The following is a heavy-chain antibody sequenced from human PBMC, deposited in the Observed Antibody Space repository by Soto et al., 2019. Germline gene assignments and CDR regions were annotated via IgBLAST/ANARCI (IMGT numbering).Heavy chain of an antibody. J-gene: IGHJ4*01. CDR1: GYSFTIQW. CDR3: ARQDIVTATVRGGYFD. V-gene: IGHV5-51*01. D-gene: IGHD2-15*01. CDR2: IYPADSDA. Sequence: PGESLKISCKADGYSFTIQWIGWVRQVPGRGLEWVAVIYPADSDARYSPSFRGRGTISVDISINTVYLQWRSLKAADTAIYFCARQDIVTATVRGGYFD.